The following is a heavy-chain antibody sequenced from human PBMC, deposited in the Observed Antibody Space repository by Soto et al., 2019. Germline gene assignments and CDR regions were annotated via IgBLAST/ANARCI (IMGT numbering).Heavy chain of an antibody. CDR2: INAGNGNT. CDR3: ARDSDSSGWYYFDY. D-gene: IGHD6-19*01. V-gene: IGHV1-3*01. CDR1: GYTFTSYA. J-gene: IGHJ4*02. Sequence: GASVKVSCKASGYTFTSYAMHWVRQAPGQRLEWMGWINAGNGNTKYSQKFQGRVTITRDTSASTAYMELSSLRSEDTAVYYCARDSDSSGWYYFDYWGQGTLVTVSS.